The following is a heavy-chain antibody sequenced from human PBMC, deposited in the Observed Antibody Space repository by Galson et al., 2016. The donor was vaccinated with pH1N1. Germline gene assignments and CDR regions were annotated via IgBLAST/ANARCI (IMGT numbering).Heavy chain of an antibody. Sequence: SVKVSCKAAGGPFTTYAITWLRQAPGQGLEWMGGINPIFDTPNYAQKFQGRLTITTDESTGTAYIELGSLTSVDTAIYYCAKDGGIGGGFDPWGQGTLVTVSS. CDR2: INPIFDTP. V-gene: IGHV1-69*05. J-gene: IGHJ5*02. CDR3: AKDGGIGGGFDP. CDR1: GGPFTTYA. D-gene: IGHD3-16*01.